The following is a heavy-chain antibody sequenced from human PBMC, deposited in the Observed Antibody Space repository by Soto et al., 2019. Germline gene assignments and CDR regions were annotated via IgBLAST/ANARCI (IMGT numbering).Heavy chain of an antibody. Sequence: SVKVSCKASGGTFSSYTISWLRQAPGQGLEWMGRIIPILGIANYAQKFQGRVTITADKSTSTAYMELSSLRSEDTAVYYCARGDYDFWSGYYPYYYMDVWGKGTTVTVSS. CDR1: GGTFSSYT. D-gene: IGHD3-3*01. CDR2: IIPILGIA. CDR3: ARGDYDFWSGYYPYYYMDV. J-gene: IGHJ6*03. V-gene: IGHV1-69*02.